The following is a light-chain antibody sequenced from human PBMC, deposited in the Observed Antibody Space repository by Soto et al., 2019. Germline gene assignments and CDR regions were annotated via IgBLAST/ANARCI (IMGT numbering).Light chain of an antibody. Sequence: LSASVGDRLTLTCRASQVIITYLNWYQQTQGKAPNXXIYSSSTLQSGVPSRFSGSGSGTDNTMTISGLGLGYRPSYYGELRFSAGWRFGQGTKVDIK. J-gene: IGKJ1*01. CDR2: SSS. CDR3: ELRFSAGWR. CDR1: QVIITY. V-gene: IGKV1-39*01.